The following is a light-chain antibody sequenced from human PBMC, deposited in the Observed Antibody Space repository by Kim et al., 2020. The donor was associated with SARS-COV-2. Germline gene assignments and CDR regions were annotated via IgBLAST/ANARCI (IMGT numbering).Light chain of an antibody. CDR3: QGGVGSSDHNV. CDR2: LDS. Sequence: SYELTQPPSVSVAPGKTARITCGGNNIGSKSVHGYQKKPGQALVLVIFLDSDRPSGIPERFSGPNSGTRATLTISGVEAGVEAAYYCQGGVGSSDHNVFG. J-gene: IGLJ1*01. CDR1: NIGSKS. V-gene: IGLV3-21*04.